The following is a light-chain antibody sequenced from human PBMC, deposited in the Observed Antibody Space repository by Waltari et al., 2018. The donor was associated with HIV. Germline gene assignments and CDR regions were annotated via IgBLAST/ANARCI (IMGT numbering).Light chain of an antibody. CDR2: AAS. V-gene: IGKV1-27*01. J-gene: IGKJ1*01. CDR3: QKYNSGQWT. Sequence: DIQMTQSPSSLSASVGDRVTITCRASQGITDYLAWYQQKPGKVPKLLIYAASTFQSGVPSRFSGSGSGTDFTLTITSLQPEDVATYYCQKYNSGQWTLAKGPRWKS. CDR1: QGITDY.